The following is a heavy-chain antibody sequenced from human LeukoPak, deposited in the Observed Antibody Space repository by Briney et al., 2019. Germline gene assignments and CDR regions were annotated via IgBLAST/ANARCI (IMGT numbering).Heavy chain of an antibody. CDR3: AREWVGRPRFDP. CDR1: GGSISNYY. D-gene: IGHD3/OR15-3a*01. Sequence: SETLSLTCTVSGGSISNYYWSWIRQPPGKGLEWIGYIYYSGSTNYNPSLKSRVTISVDTSKNQFSLKLSSVTAADTAVYYCAREWVGRPRFDPWGQGTLVTVSS. CDR2: IYYSGST. V-gene: IGHV4-59*01. J-gene: IGHJ5*02.